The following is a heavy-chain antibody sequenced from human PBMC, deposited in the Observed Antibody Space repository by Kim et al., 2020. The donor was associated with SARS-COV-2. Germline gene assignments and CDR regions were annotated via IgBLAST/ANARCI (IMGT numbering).Heavy chain of an antibody. V-gene: IGHV1-3*01. CDR3: AILRRYDLVYFDY. J-gene: IGHJ4*02. D-gene: IGHD3-3*01. CDR1: GYTFTSYA. CDR2: INAGNGNT. Sequence: ASVKVSCKASGYTFTSYAMHWVRQAPGQRLECMGWINAGNGNTKYSQKFQGRVTITRNTSASTAYMELSSLRSEDTAVYYCAILRRYDLVYFDYWGQGTLVTVPS.